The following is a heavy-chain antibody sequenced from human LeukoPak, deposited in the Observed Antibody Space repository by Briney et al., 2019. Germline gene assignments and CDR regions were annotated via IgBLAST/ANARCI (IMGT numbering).Heavy chain of an antibody. J-gene: IGHJ4*02. CDR2: ISSSSSYI. CDR1: GFTFSSYS. D-gene: IGHD3-10*01. CDR3: ARDNVYGSGSYSGVDY. V-gene: IGHV3-21*01. Sequence: PGGFLRLSCAASGFTFSSYSMNWVRQAPGKGLEWVSSISSSSSYIYYADSVKGRFAISRDNAKNSLYLQMNSLRAEDTAVYYCARDNVYGSGSYSGVDYWGQGTLVTVSS.